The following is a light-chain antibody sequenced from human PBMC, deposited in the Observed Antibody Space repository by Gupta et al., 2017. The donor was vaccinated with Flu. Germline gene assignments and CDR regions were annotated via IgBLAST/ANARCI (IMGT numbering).Light chain of an antibody. CDR3: QQDYSTLWT. CDR1: QSGLYSSNNKNY. J-gene: IGKJ1*01. Sequence: DIVMTQSPDSLAVSLGERATINCKSSQSGLYSSNNKNYLAWYQQKPGQPPKLLIYWASTRESGVPDRFSGRGSGTDFTLTISSLQAEDVAVYYCQQDYSTLWTFGQGTKVEIK. V-gene: IGKV4-1*01. CDR2: WAS.